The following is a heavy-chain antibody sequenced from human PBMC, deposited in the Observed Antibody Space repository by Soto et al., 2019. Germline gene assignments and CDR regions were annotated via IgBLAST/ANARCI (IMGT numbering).Heavy chain of an antibody. J-gene: IGHJ3*02. CDR1: GFIFSSYA. V-gene: IGHV3-23*01. CDR3: AKLQSRELGRGAFDI. Sequence: EAQLLESGGGFEQPGGSLRLSCEASGFIFSSYAMSWVRQAPGKGLEWVSGISGSGGSIYYADSVKGRFTISRDNSKNTLYLQMNSLRDEDTAVYYCAKLQSRELGRGAFDIWGQGTMVTVSS. D-gene: IGHD7-27*01. CDR2: ISGSGGSI.